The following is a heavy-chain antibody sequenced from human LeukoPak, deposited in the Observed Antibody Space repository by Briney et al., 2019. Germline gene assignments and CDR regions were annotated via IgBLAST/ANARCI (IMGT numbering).Heavy chain of an antibody. D-gene: IGHD5-12*01. CDR2: INPNSGGT. Sequence: ASVTVSCKASGYTFTGYYMHWVRQAPGQGLEWMGWINPNSGGTNYAQKFQGRVTMTRDTSISTAYMELSGLRSDDTAVYYCARVITSGGGGPIKGYSGYDFVASYYYYMDVWGKGTTVTISS. CDR3: ARVITSGGGGPIKGYSGYDFVASYYYYMDV. CDR1: GYTFTGYY. J-gene: IGHJ6*03. V-gene: IGHV1-2*02.